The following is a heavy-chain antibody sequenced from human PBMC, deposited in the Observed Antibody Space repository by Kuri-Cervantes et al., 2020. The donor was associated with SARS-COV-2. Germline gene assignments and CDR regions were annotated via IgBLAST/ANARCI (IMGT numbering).Heavy chain of an antibody. CDR2: ISYXGSNK. CDR1: XFTFSSYA. CDR3: XXDIVRYSSGXTYFDY. D-gene: IGHD6-19*01. V-gene: IGHV3-30-3*01. Sequence: GESLKISCAASXFTFSSYAMHWVRQAPGKGLEWVAVISYXGSNKYYADSVKGRFTISRDNSKNTLYLQMNSLRAEDTAVYYCXXDIVRYSSGXTYFDYWGQGTLVTVSS. J-gene: IGHJ4*02.